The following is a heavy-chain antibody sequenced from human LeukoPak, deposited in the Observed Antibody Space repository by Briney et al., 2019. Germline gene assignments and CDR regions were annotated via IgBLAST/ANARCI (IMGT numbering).Heavy chain of an antibody. CDR2: LYSDGNT. CDR1: GFTVITHD. CDR3: ARGVEPLAANTLAY. J-gene: IGHJ4*02. V-gene: IGHV3-53*01. D-gene: IGHD1-14*01. Sequence: GGSLRLSCAASGFTVITHDMTWVRQAPGKGLEWVSVLYSDGNTKYADSVQGRFTISRDNSKNTLYLEMNSLSPDDTAVYYCARGVEPLAANTLAYWGQGTLVTVSS.